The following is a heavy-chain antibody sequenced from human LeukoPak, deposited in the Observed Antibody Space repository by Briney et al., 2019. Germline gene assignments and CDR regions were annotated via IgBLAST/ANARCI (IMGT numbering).Heavy chain of an antibody. Sequence: SETLSLTCTVSGGSISSGGYYWSWIRQHPGKGLEWIVYIYYSGSTYYNPSLKSRVTISVDTSKNQFSLKLSSVTAADTAVYYCARSYSSSSGGIGYYYMDVWGEGTTVTVSS. D-gene: IGHD6-6*01. V-gene: IGHV4-31*03. J-gene: IGHJ6*03. CDR2: IYYSGST. CDR1: GGSISSGGYY. CDR3: ARSYSSSSGGIGYYYMDV.